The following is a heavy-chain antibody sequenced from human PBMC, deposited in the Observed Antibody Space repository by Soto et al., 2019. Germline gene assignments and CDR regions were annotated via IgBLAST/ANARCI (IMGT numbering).Heavy chain of an antibody. CDR3: ARPYDGAKLDY. CDR2: INPGDSDT. Sequence: GESLRLGYQGAGCTFGDYGGGCGLQMPGQGLDWMGIINPGDSDTRYNPSLQGQVTFSVDTSITPASLQWSSLRASDNAMYYCARPYDGAKLDYRGQGPLLT. D-gene: IGHD2-21*01. CDR1: GCTFGDYG. J-gene: IGHJ4*02. V-gene: IGHV5-51*01.